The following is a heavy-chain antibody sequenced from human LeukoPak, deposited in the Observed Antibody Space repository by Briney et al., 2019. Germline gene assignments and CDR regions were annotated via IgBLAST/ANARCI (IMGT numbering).Heavy chain of an antibody. J-gene: IGHJ4*02. CDR2: IKQDESQK. CDR3: ARDRSHLAY. Sequence: GGSLRLSCEASVFTFSGYWMTWGRQAPGKGLEWVANIKQDESQKYYVDSVKGRFTISRDNAKNSLYLQMNSLRDEDTAVYYCARDRSHLAYWGEGTRVTVSS. V-gene: IGHV3-7*01. CDR1: VFTFSGYW.